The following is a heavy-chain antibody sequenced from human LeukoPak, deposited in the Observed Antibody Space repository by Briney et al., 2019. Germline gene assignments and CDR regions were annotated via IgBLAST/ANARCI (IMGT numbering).Heavy chain of an antibody. CDR2: ISYDGSNK. V-gene: IGHV3-30-3*01. D-gene: IGHD2-15*01. CDR3: AREAPDCSGGSCYSMDY. J-gene: IGHJ4*02. CDR1: GFTFSSYP. Sequence: GGSLRLSCAASGFTFSSYPMHWVRQAPGKGLEWVAVISYDGSNKYYADSVKGRFTISRDNSKNTLYLQMNSLRAEDTAVYYCAREAPDCSGGSCYSMDYWGQGTLVTVSS.